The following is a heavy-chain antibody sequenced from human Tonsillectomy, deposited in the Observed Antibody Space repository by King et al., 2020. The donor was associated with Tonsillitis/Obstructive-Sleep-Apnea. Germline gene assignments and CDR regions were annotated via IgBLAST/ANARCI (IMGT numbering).Heavy chain of an antibody. CDR1: NGSFSYYY. J-gene: IGHJ4*02. V-gene: IGHV4-34*01. CDR3: SRWHSVTVVPFDF. Sequence: VQLQQWGAGLLKPSETLSLTCAVYNGSFSYYYWSWIRQPPGKGLEWIGEINHSGSTNYNTSLKSRVTMSVDTSKNQFSLKLSSVTAADTAVYYCSRWHSVTVVPFDFWGQGTLVTVSA. CDR2: INHSGST. D-gene: IGHD1-20*01.